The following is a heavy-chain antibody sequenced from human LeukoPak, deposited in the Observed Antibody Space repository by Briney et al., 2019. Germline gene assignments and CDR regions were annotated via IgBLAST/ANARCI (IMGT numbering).Heavy chain of an antibody. J-gene: IGHJ4*02. Sequence: PGGSLRLSCAASGFTFSDYYMSWIRQAPGKGLEWVSYISSSGSTIYYADSVKGRFTISRDNAKNLLYLQMNSLRAEDTAVYYCARDRLTVTTDFDYWGQGTLVTVSS. D-gene: IGHD4-17*01. CDR2: ISSSGSTI. V-gene: IGHV3-11*01. CDR1: GFTFSDYY. CDR3: ARDRLTVTTDFDY.